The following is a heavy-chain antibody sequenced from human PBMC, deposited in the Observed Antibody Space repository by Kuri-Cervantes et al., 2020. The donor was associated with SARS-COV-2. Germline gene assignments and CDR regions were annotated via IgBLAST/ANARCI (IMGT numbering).Heavy chain of an antibody. CDR2: INHSGST. J-gene: IGHJ6*02. V-gene: IGHV4-34*01. CDR1: GFTFRSYA. Sequence: GSLRLSCAASGFTFRSYAMSWVRQPPGKGLEWIGEINHSGSTNYNPSLKSRVTVSVDTSKNQFSLKLSSVTAADTAVYYCARHFNGWIRNYYYGMDVWGQGTTVTVSS. CDR3: ARHFNGWIRNYYYGMDV. D-gene: IGHD6-19*01.